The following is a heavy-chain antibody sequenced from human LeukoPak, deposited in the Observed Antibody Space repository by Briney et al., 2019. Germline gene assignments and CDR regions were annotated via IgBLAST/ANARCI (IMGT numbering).Heavy chain of an antibody. CDR1: GFTFSNNW. CDR3: AKDDPLPL. Sequence: GGSLRLSCEASGFTFSNNWMTWVRQAPEKGLEWVANIKQDGTKTYYVDSVKGRFTISRDNAKNSVCLQMNSLRAEDTAVYFCAKDDPLPLWGQGTLVSVSS. CDR2: IKQDGTKT. V-gene: IGHV3-7*04. J-gene: IGHJ4*02.